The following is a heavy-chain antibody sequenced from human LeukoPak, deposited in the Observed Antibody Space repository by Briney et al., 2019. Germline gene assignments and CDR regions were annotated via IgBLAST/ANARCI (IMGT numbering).Heavy chain of an antibody. V-gene: IGHV3-23*01. D-gene: IGHD3-10*01. CDR2: ISGSGDNT. CDR1: RFTFSDAW. J-gene: IGHJ4*02. Sequence: GGSLRLSCTTSRFTFSDAWMSWVRQAPGKGLEWVSTISGSGDNTYYADSVKGRFTISRDNSKNTLYLQMNSLRAEDTAVYYCARVAYGSGTYGAFDYWGQGTLVTVSS. CDR3: ARVAYGSGTYGAFDY.